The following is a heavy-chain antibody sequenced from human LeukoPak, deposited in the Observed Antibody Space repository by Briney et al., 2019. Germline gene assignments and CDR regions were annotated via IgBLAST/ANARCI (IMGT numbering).Heavy chain of an antibody. J-gene: IGHJ5*02. CDR2: INPNTGRT. V-gene: IGHV1-2*02. Sequence: ASVKVSCKASGYTFTDYYMHWVRQAPGQGLEWMGWINPNTGRTEYAQKFQGRVTMTRDTSISTAYMDLSRLRSDDTAVYYCARDAELAYCGGDCYSGWFDPWGQGTLVTVSS. CDR3: ARDAELAYCGGDCYSGWFDP. D-gene: IGHD2-21*02. CDR1: GYTFTDYY.